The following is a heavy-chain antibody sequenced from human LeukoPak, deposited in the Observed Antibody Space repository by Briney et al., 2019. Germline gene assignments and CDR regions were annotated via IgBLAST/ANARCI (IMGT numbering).Heavy chain of an antibody. V-gene: IGHV4-59*01. CDR3: ARRATISSRFDP. Sequence: SETLSLTCALSGGSISSDYWSWIRQPPGKGLEWIGYIHYSGSTNYNPSLKSRVTISVDTSRNHFSLNLSSVTAADTAVYYCARRATISSRFDPWGQGTLVTVSS. D-gene: IGHD5-24*01. CDR1: GGSISSDY. J-gene: IGHJ5*02. CDR2: IHYSGST.